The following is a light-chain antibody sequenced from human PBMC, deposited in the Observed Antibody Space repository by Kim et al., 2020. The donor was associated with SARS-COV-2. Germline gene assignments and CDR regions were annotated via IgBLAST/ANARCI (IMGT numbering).Light chain of an antibody. CDR3: QQRGNWPLT. CDR2: DAS. V-gene: IGKV3-11*01. J-gene: IGKJ4*01. CDR1: RSISSY. Sequence: LSPGESATLSCRASRSISSYLAWYQQKPGQAPRLLIYDASNRVTGIPARFSGSGSGTDFTLTISSLEPEDFAVYYCQQRGNWPLTFGGGTKVDIK.